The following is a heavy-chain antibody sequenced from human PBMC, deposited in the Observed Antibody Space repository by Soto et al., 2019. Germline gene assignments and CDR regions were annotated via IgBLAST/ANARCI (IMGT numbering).Heavy chain of an antibody. CDR2: FDPEDGET. Sequence: QVQLVQSGAEVKKPGASVKVSCKVSGYTLTELSMHWVRQAPGKGLEWMGGFDPEDGETIYAQKFHGRVTMTEDTSTDTAYMELSSLISEDTAVYYCATGIYYYDSSGNKLTDWYFDLWGRGTLVTVSS. CDR1: GYTLTELS. D-gene: IGHD3-22*01. V-gene: IGHV1-24*01. J-gene: IGHJ2*01. CDR3: ATGIYYYDSSGNKLTDWYFDL.